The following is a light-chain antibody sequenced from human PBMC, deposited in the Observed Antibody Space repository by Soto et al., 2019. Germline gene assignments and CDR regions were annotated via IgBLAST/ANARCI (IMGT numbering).Light chain of an antibody. J-gene: IGLJ3*02. Sequence: QSALTQPASVSGSPGQSITISCTGTSSDVGGYNYVSWYQQHPGKAPKLMIYNVNDRPSGVSNRFSGSKSGNTASLTISGLQAEDEAEYYCTSYTTTGTWVFGGGTKVTVL. CDR1: SSDVGGYNY. V-gene: IGLV2-14*01. CDR3: TSYTTTGTWV. CDR2: NVN.